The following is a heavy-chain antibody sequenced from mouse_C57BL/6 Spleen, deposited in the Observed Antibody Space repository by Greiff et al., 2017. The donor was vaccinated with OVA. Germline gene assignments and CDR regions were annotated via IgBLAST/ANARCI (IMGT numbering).Heavy chain of an antibody. D-gene: IGHD1-1*01. J-gene: IGHJ1*03. Sequence: QVQLQQSGPELVKPGASVKISCKASGYAFSSSWMNWVKQRPGKGLEWIGRIYPGDGDTNYNGKFKGKATLTADKSSSTAYMQLSSLTSEDSAVYFCARRDYGSSFLYWYFGVWGTGTTVTVSS. CDR2: IYPGDGDT. V-gene: IGHV1-82*01. CDR1: GYAFSSSW. CDR3: ARRDYGSSFLYWYFGV.